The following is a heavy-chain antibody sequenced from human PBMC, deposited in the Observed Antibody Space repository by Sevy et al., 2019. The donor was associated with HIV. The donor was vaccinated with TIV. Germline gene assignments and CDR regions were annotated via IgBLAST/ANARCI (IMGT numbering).Heavy chain of an antibody. D-gene: IGHD3-10*01. CDR1: GFTFSSYG. CDR3: ARSAGLSHRGFDY. J-gene: IGHJ4*02. V-gene: IGHV3-33*01. CDR2: KWYDGSNK. Sequence: GGSLRLSCAASGFTFSSYGMHWVRQAPGKGLEWVAVKWYDGSNKYYADSVKGRFTISRDNSKNTLYLQMNSLRAEDTAVYYCARSAGLSHRGFDYWGQGTLVTVSS.